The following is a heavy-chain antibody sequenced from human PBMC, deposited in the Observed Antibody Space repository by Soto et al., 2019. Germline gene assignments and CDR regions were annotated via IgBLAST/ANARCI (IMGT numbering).Heavy chain of an antibody. CDR3: AKDAMYYYDTSGSRPSWVDY. J-gene: IGHJ4*02. CDR2: ISGSGGSS. V-gene: IGHV3-23*01. CDR1: GFTFSSYA. D-gene: IGHD3-22*01. Sequence: GGSLRLSCAASGFTFSSYAMSWVRQAPGKGLEWVSTISGSGGSSYYADSVKGRFSISRDNSRTTLYLQMNSLRAEDTAVYYCAKDAMYYYDTSGSRPSWVDYWGQGTLVTVSS.